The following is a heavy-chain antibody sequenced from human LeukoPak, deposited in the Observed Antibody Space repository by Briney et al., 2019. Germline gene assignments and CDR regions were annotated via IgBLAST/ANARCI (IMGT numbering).Heavy chain of an antibody. Sequence: SVKVSCKASGFTFTSSAMQWVRQARGQRLEWIGWIVVDSGNTNYAQKFQERVTITRDMSTSTAYMELSSLRSEDTAVYYCAAAPVEVGELSYDFDYWGQGTLVTVSS. D-gene: IGHD3-16*02. CDR1: GFTFTSSA. CDR3: AAAPVEVGELSYDFDY. V-gene: IGHV1-58*02. CDR2: IVVDSGNT. J-gene: IGHJ4*02.